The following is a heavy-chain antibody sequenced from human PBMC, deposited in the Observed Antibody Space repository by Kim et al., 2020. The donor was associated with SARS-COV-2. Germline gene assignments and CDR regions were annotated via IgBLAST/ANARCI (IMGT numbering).Heavy chain of an antibody. CDR1: GFTFTTYA. J-gene: IGHJ6*02. D-gene: IGHD4-17*01. CDR2: INAGNANT. CDR3: ARVSSYGDYVSYYYHGMDV. Sequence: ASVKVSCKASGFTFTTYAIHWVRQAPGQRLEWMGWINAGNANTKYSQTFQGRVTITRDTSASTAYMELSSLRSEDTAVYYCARVSSYGDYVSYYYHGMDVWGQGTTVTVSS. V-gene: IGHV1-3*01.